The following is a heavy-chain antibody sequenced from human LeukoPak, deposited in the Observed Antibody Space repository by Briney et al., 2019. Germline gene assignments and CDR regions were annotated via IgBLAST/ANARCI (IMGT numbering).Heavy chain of an antibody. Sequence: GASVKVSCKASGCTFSSYAISWVRQAPGQGLEWMGRIIPILGIANYAQKFQGRVTITADKSTSTAYMELSSLRSEDTAVYYCARGPPPYDFWSGYPVVGFDYWGQGTLVTVSS. CDR2: IIPILGIA. V-gene: IGHV1-69*04. D-gene: IGHD3-3*01. CDR3: ARGPPPYDFWSGYPVVGFDY. J-gene: IGHJ4*02. CDR1: GCTFSSYA.